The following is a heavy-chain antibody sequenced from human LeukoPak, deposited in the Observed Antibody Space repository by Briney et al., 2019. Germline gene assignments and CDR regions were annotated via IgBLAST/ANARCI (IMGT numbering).Heavy chain of an antibody. V-gene: IGHV3-30*18. CDR1: GFTFSSYG. Sequence: GGSLRLSCAASGFTFSSYGMHWVRQAPGKGLEWVAVISYDGGNEYYADSVKGRFTISRDNSKNTLYLQMNSLRAEDTAVYYCAKALRFLEWLSPFDYWGQGTLVTVSS. D-gene: IGHD3-3*01. CDR3: AKALRFLEWLSPFDY. J-gene: IGHJ4*02. CDR2: ISYDGGNE.